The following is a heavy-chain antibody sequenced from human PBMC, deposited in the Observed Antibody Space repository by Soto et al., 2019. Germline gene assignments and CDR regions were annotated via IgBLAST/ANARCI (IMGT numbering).Heavy chain of an antibody. Sequence: PSETLSLTCAVSGGSISSGGYSWSWLRQPPGKGLNYIGYIYHSGSTYYNPSLKSRVTISVDRSKNQFSLKLSSVTAADTAVYYCARGLGLVRGVRAHYAMDVWGQGTTVTVSS. CDR3: ARGLGLVRGVRAHYAMDV. CDR2: IYHSGST. V-gene: IGHV4-30-2*01. D-gene: IGHD3-10*01. J-gene: IGHJ6*02. CDR1: GGSISSGGYS.